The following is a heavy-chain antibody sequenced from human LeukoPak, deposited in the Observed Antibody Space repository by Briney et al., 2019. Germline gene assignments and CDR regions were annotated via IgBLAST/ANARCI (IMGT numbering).Heavy chain of an antibody. D-gene: IGHD6-13*01. CDR3: AKPQQLDNYFDY. V-gene: IGHV3-30*18. Sequence: GGSLRLSCAASGFTFSSYGMHWVRRAPGKGLEWVAVISYDGSNKCYADSVKGRFTISRDNSKNTLYLQMNSLRAEDTAVYYCAKPQQLDNYFDYWGQGTLVTVSS. J-gene: IGHJ4*02. CDR1: GFTFSSYG. CDR2: ISYDGSNK.